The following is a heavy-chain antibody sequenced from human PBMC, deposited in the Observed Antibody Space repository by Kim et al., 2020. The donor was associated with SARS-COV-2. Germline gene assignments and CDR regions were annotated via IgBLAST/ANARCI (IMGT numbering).Heavy chain of an antibody. V-gene: IGHV4-39*01. CDR1: GGSISSSSYY. D-gene: IGHD6-19*01. CDR2: DYDSRKT. J-gene: IGHJ2*01. Sequence: AETLSLTCTVSGGSISSSSYYWSWIRQPPGKGLKWIGTDYDSRKTNYNPSLKSRVTISVDTSQNQLYLNLVSVTAADTAVYYCATHQTYSSGWYV. CDR3: ATHQTYSSGWYV.